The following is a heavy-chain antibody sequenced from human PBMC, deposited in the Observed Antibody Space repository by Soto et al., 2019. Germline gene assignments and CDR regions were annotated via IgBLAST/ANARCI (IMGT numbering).Heavy chain of an antibody. CDR1: GGSISSHY. Sequence: SETLSLTCTVSGGSISSHYWSWIRQPPGKGLEWIGYIYYSGSTNYNPSLKSRVTISVDTSKNQFSLKLSSVTAADTAVYYCARVGYYDFWSGYSSPSFDYWGQGTLVTVSS. D-gene: IGHD3-3*01. V-gene: IGHV4-59*11. CDR3: ARVGYYDFWSGYSSPSFDY. J-gene: IGHJ4*02. CDR2: IYYSGST.